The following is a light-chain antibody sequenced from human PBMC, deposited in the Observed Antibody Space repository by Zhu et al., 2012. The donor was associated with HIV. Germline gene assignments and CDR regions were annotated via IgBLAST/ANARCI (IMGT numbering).Light chain of an antibody. CDR3: QQYGSSPHT. J-gene: IGKJ4*01. Sequence: EIVLTQSPGTLSLSPGVRATLSCRASQSISSSFLAWYQQKPGQTPRLLIYGASGRATGIPDRFSGSGSGTDFTLTISRLEPEDFAVYYCQQYGSSPHTFGGGTKVEIK. CDR2: GAS. CDR1: QSISSSF. V-gene: IGKV3-20*01.